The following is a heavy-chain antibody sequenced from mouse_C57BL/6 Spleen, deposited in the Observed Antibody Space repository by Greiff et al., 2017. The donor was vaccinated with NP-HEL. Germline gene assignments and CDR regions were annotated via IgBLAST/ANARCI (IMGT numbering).Heavy chain of an antibody. V-gene: IGHV1-55*01. CDR3: SREESSPLQYYFDY. D-gene: IGHD6-1*01. Sequence: QVQLQQSGAELVKPGASVTLSCKASGYTFTSYWITWVKQRPGQGLEWIGDIYPGSGSTNYNEKFKGKATLTVDTSSSTAYMELSSLTSEDSAVYYCSREESSPLQYYFDYWGQGTTLTVSS. CDR2: IYPGSGST. J-gene: IGHJ2*01. CDR1: GYTFTSYW.